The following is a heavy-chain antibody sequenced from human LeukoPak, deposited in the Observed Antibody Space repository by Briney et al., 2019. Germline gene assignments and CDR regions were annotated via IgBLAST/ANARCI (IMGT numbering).Heavy chain of an antibody. CDR3: AREARYGDYFEH. CDR1: GFTFSSYW. J-gene: IGHJ4*02. D-gene: IGHD3-10*01. CDR2: IKQDGSGN. V-gene: IGHV3-7*01. Sequence: PGGSLRLSCAASGFTFSSYWMSWVRQPPGKGLEWVANIKQDGSGNYYVDSVKGRFTISRDNAKNSLYLQMNSLRAEDTAVYYCAREARYGDYFEHWGQGTLVTVSS.